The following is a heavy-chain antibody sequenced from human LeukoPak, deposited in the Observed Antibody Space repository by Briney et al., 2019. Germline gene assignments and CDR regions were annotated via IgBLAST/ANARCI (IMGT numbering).Heavy chain of an antibody. CDR3: ARAEGSRWFPGINWFDP. V-gene: IGHV5-51*01. Sequence: GESLKISCKVSGYSFTSYWIGWVRQMPGKGLKWMGSIYPGDSDARYSPSFQGQVTISADKSISTAYLQWSSLKASDTAMYYCARAEGSRWFPGINWFDPWGQGTLVTVSS. D-gene: IGHD6-13*01. CDR1: GYSFTSYW. J-gene: IGHJ5*02. CDR2: IYPGDSDA.